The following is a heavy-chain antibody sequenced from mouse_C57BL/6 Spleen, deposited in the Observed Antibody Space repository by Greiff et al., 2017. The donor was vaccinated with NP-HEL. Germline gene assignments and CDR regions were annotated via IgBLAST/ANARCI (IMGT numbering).Heavy chain of an antibody. CDR2: IDPSDSYT. Sequence: VQLQQSGAELVKPGASVKLSCKASGYTFTNYWMQWVKQRPGQGLEWIGEIDPSDSYTNYNQKFKGKATLTVDTSSSTAYMQLSSLTSEDSAVYYCAIDSKGAMDYWGQGTSVTVSS. CDR1: GYTFTNYW. CDR3: AIDSKGAMDY. J-gene: IGHJ4*01. V-gene: IGHV1-50*01. D-gene: IGHD3-2*01.